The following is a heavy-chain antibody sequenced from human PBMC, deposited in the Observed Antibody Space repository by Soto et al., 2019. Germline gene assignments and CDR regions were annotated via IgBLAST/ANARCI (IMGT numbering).Heavy chain of an antibody. CDR3: ARDCTNGVCYPSYHYGMDV. D-gene: IGHD2-8*01. Sequence: SQTLSLTCAISGDSVSSNSAAWNWIRQSPSRGLEWLGRTYYRSKWYNDYAVSVKSRITINPDTSKNQFSLQLNSVTPEDTAVYYCARDCTNGVCYPSYHYGMDVWGRGTLVTVS. V-gene: IGHV6-1*01. CDR2: TYYRSKWYN. J-gene: IGHJ6*02. CDR1: GDSVSSNSAA.